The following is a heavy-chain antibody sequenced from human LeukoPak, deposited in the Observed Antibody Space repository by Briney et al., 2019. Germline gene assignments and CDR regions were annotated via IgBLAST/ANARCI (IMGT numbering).Heavy chain of an antibody. Sequence: GGSLRLSCAASGFSFRSFAMHWVRQAPGKGLEWVAGISFHGSDEYYVDSVKGRFTISRDNSKSMLYLQMFNLRTEDTAIYYCARDKGAANSSYSDSWGQGTLVIVSS. J-gene: IGHJ4*02. V-gene: IGHV3-30*03. D-gene: IGHD2-21*01. CDR2: ISFHGSDE. CDR1: GFSFRSFA. CDR3: ARDKGAANSSYSDS.